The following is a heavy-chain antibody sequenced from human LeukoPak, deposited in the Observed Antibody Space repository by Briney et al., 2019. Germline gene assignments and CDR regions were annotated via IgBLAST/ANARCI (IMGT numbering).Heavy chain of an antibody. CDR2: IYYSGRT. V-gene: IGHV4-39*01. CDR1: GDSVSRSDSY. Sequence: SETLSLTCTIFGDSVSRSDSYWDWIRRPPGKGLEWIGTIYYSGRTYYSPSLKSRVTLSVDMSNNQFSLTLSSVTAADTALYFCARRRYYDSSGYLEWGQGTLVTVSS. D-gene: IGHD3-22*01. CDR3: ARRRYYDSSGYLE. J-gene: IGHJ1*01.